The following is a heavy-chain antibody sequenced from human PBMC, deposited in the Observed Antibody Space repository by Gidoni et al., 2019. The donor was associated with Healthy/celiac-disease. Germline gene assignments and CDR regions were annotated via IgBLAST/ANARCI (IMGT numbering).Heavy chain of an antibody. V-gene: IGHV1-69*01. D-gene: IGHD3-3*01. CDR1: GGTFSSYA. CDR2: SSPICGTA. CDR3: ARCPLRFLEWLLT. Sequence: QVQLVQSGAEVKKPGSSVKVSCKASGGTFSSYAISWVRQATGQGLEWMGGSSPICGTANYAQKFKGRVTITADESTSTAYMELSSLRSEDTAVYYCARCPLRFLEWLLTWGQGTLVTVSS. J-gene: IGHJ5*02.